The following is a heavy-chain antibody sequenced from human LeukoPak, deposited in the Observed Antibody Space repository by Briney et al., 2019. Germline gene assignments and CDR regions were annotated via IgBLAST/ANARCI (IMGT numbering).Heavy chain of an antibody. CDR2: IRYDGSNK. CDR1: GFTFSSYG. D-gene: IGHD5-24*01. V-gene: IGHV3-30*02. J-gene: IGHJ5*02. CDR3: AKRGRDGYNWGWFDP. Sequence: GRSLRLSCAASGFTFSSYGMHWVRQAPGKGLEWVAFIRYDGSNKYYADSVKGRFTISRDNSKNTLYLQMNSLRAEDTAVYYCAKRGRDGYNWGWFDPWGQGTLVTVSS.